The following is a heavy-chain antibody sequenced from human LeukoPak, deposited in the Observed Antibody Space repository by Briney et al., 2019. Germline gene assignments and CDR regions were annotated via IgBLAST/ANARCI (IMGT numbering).Heavy chain of an antibody. Sequence: GGSLRPSCTTSGFIFHTYTMHWVRQAPGKGLEWVSSISSTSIAIYYADSVKGRFTISRGNAENSLYLQMNGLRAEDTAVYYCARGYTYGQIFDYWGQGALVTVSP. V-gene: IGHV3-21*06. J-gene: IGHJ4*02. CDR3: ARGYTYGQIFDY. CDR2: ISSTSIAI. CDR1: GFIFHTYT. D-gene: IGHD5-18*01.